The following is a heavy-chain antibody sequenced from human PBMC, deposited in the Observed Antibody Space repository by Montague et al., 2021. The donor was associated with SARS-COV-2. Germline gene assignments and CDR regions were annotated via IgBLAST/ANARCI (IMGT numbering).Heavy chain of an antibody. CDR2: LAYSGST. J-gene: IGHJ3*02. Sequence: SETLSLTCAVSGGSISSSCYYWGRIRQPPGKGLEWIGSLAYSGSTYYKSSLKSPVTITLDTSQNQFSLRLSSVTAADTAVYYCARHITGSGNAFDIWGQGTMVTVAS. CDR3: ARHITGSGNAFDI. CDR1: GGSISSSCYY. D-gene: IGHD3-10*01. V-gene: IGHV4-39*01.